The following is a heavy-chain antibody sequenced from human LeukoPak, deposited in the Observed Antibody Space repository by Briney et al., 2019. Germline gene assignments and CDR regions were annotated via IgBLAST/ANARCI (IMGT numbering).Heavy chain of an antibody. CDR3: AKHGITVATHFEY. J-gene: IGHJ4*02. CDR2: ISSSSSYT. V-gene: IGHV3-11*03. D-gene: IGHD4-23*01. Sequence: GGSLRLSCAASGFTFSDYYMSWIRQAPGKGLEWVSYISSSSSYTNYADSVKGRFTISRDNAKNSLYLQMNSLRADDTAVYYCAKHGITVATHFEYWGQGTLVTVSS. CDR1: GFTFSDYY.